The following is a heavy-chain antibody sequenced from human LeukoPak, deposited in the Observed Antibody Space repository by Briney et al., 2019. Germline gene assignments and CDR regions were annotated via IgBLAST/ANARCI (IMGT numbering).Heavy chain of an antibody. CDR3: ARDQRSYGYVMYYFDY. V-gene: IGHV3-30*04. CDR2: ISYDGSNK. J-gene: IGHJ4*02. CDR1: GFTFSSYA. Sequence: PGGSLRLSCAASGFTFSSYAMHWVRQAPGKGLEWVAVISYDGSNKYYADSVKGRFTISRDNSKNTLYLQMNSLRAEDTAVYYCARDQRSYGYVMYYFDYWGQGTLVTVSS. D-gene: IGHD3-16*01.